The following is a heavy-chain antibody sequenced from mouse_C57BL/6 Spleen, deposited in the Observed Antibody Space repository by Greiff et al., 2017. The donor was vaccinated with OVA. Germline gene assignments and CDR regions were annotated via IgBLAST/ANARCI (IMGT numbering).Heavy chain of an antibody. CDR1: GYTFTSYW. Sequence: VQLQQPGAELVKPGASVKLSCKASGYTFTSYWMHWVKPRPGRGLEWIGRIDPNSGGTKYNEKFKSTATLTVDKPSSTAYMQLSSLTSEDSAVYYCARVTTVVAHAMDYWGQGTSVTVSS. V-gene: IGHV1-72*01. D-gene: IGHD1-1*01. J-gene: IGHJ4*01. CDR3: ARVTTVVAHAMDY. CDR2: IDPNSGGT.